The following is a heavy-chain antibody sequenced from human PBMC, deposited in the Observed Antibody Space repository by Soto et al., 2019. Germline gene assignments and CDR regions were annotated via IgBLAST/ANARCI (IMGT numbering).Heavy chain of an antibody. D-gene: IGHD1-26*01. CDR2: VIPIFGTA. J-gene: IGHJ6*02. CDR1: GGTFSSYA. Sequence: QVQLVQSGAEVKKPGSSVKVSCKASGGTFSSYAISWVRQAPGQGLEWMGGVIPIFGTANYAQKFQGRVKITADESRSTAYMELSSLRSEDTAVYYCARDRMGATTGYYYYCGMDVWGQGTTVTVSS. V-gene: IGHV1-69*01. CDR3: ARDRMGATTGYYYYCGMDV.